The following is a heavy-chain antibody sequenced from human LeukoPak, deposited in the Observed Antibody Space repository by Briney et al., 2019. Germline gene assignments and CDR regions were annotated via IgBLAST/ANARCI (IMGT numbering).Heavy chain of an antibody. D-gene: IGHD1-26*01. CDR2: ISWNSGSI. CDR1: GFTFDDYA. Sequence: GRSLRLSCAASGFTFDDYAMHWVRQAPGKGLEWVSGISWNSGSIVYADSVKGRFTISRDNAKNSLYLQMNSLRAEDTALYYCAKDSSLSGSYYDYWGQGTLVTVSS. J-gene: IGHJ4*02. V-gene: IGHV3-9*01. CDR3: AKDSSLSGSYYDY.